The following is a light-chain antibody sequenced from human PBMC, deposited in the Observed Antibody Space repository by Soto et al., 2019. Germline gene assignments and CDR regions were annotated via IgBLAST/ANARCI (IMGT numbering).Light chain of an antibody. CDR2: AAS. CDR3: QQSYSTLYT. J-gene: IGKJ2*01. Sequence: DIQMNQSPSSLSASVGDRVTITCRASQSISSYLNWYQQKPGKAPKLLIYAASSLQGGVPSRFSGSGAGTDLTLNISSLQPEDFATYYCQQSYSTLYTFGQGTKLEIK. CDR1: QSISSY. V-gene: IGKV1-39*01.